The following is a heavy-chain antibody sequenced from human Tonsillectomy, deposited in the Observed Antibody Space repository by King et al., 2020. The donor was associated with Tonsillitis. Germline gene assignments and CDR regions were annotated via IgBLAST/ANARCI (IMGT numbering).Heavy chain of an antibody. Sequence: VQLVESGGGLVQPGGSLRLSCAASGFTFSSYWMHWVRQAPGKGLVWVSRIKSVGSSTSYADSVKGRFTISRDNAKNTRYLQMNSLGAEDTAVYFCTRVRTVGFDAFDIWGQGTMVTVSS. CDR1: GFTFSSYW. CDR3: TRVRTVGFDAFDI. V-gene: IGHV3-74*02. CDR2: IKSVGSST. J-gene: IGHJ3*02. D-gene: IGHD1/OR15-1a*01.